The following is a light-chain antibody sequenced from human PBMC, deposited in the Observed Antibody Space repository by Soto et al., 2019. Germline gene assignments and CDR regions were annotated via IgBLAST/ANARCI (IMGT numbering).Light chain of an antibody. J-gene: IGKJ1*01. V-gene: IGKV1-5*01. CDR1: QRISSW. CDR3: QQYNSYWT. Sequence: DIQMTQSPSTLSASVGDRVTITCRASQRISSWLAWYQQKPGKAPKLLIYDASSLESGVPSRFSGSGSGTEFTLTISSLQPYDFATYYGQQYNSYWTFGQGTKVEIK. CDR2: DAS.